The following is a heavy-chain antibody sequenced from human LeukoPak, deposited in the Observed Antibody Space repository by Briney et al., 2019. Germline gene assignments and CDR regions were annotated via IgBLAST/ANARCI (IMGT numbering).Heavy chain of an antibody. Sequence: PGGSLRLSCAASGFIVSSNYMSWVRQAPGKGLEWVSVIYRGGSTYYADSVKGRFTVSRDNAKNTLYLQVNNLRAEDTAVYYCARGPNSNWSGLDFWGQGTLLTVSS. CDR1: GFIVSSNY. CDR2: IYRGGST. J-gene: IGHJ4*02. V-gene: IGHV3-53*01. D-gene: IGHD6-6*01. CDR3: ARGPNSNWSGLDF.